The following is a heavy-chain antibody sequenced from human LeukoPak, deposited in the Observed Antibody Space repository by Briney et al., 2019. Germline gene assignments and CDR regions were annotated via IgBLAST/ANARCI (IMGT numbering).Heavy chain of an antibody. V-gene: IGHV3-23*01. CDR3: ARDGVATNDY. CDR2: ISGSGVST. D-gene: IGHD2-15*01. Sequence: GGSLRLSCAASGFTFSSYSMNWVRQAPGKGLEWVSAISGSGVSTYYADSVKGRFTISSDNSRNTLYLQMGSLRAEDTAVYYCARDGVATNDYWGQGSLVTVSS. CDR1: GFTFSSYS. J-gene: IGHJ4*02.